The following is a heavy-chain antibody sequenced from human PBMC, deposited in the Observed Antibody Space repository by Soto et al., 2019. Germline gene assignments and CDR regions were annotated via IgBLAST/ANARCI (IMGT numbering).Heavy chain of an antibody. Sequence: PGGSLRLSCAASGFTFSNAWINWVRQAPGKELKWVGRIKSKTDGGTTDYAEPVKGRFAISRDDSNNMVYLQMNSLKIEDTAVYYCTTDSYSTIIIVRFDYWGHGTLVTVSS. J-gene: IGHJ4*01. CDR1: GFTFSNAW. CDR3: TTDSYSTIIIVRFDY. D-gene: IGHD3-22*01. CDR2: IKSKTDGGTT. V-gene: IGHV3-15*07.